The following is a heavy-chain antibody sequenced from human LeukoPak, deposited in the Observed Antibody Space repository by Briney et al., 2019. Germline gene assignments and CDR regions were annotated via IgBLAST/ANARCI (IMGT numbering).Heavy chain of an antibody. CDR2: INHNSGGR. J-gene: IGHJ6*03. V-gene: IGHV1-2*02. CDR1: GYTLTAHY. D-gene: IGHD4-17*01. CDR3: ARGTDYGDYGGTWFYYYYMDV. Sequence: ASVTVSCKASGYTLTAHYLHWVRQAPGQGLGWMAWINHNSGGRKYAEKFQGRVTVTRDTSTSTAYMELSRLRSDDTAVYYCARGTDYGDYGGTWFYYYYMDVWGEGTTVTVSS.